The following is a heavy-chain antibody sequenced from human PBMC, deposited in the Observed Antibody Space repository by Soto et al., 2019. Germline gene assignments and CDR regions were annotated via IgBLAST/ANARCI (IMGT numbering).Heavy chain of an antibody. CDR2: ISWDGGST. J-gene: IGHJ4*02. Sequence: GGSLRLSCAASGFTFDDYTMHWVRQAPGKGLEWVSLISWDGGSTYYADSVKGRFTISRDNSKNSLYLQMNSLRTEDTALYYCAKDMGPGYSSSWIVLGYWGQGTLVTVSS. D-gene: IGHD6-13*01. CDR1: GFTFDDYT. CDR3: AKDMGPGYSSSWIVLGY. V-gene: IGHV3-43*01.